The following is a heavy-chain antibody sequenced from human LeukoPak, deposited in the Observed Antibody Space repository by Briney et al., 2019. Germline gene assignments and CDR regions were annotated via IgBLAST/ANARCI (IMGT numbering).Heavy chain of an antibody. Sequence: GGSLRLSCAASGFTFDDYTMHWVRHAPGKGLEWGPLISWDGGSTYYADSVKGRFTISRDNSKNSLYLQMNSLRTEDTALYYCAKGRKITIFGVVIGGSIDYWGQGTLVTVSS. V-gene: IGHV3-43*01. D-gene: IGHD3-3*01. CDR2: ISWDGGST. J-gene: IGHJ4*02. CDR1: GFTFDDYT. CDR3: AKGRKITIFGVVIGGSIDY.